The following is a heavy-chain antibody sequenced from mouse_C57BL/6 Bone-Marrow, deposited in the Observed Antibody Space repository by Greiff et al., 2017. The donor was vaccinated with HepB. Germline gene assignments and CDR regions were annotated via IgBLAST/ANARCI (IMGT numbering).Heavy chain of an antibody. V-gene: IGHV1-7*01. D-gene: IGHD2-5*01. Sequence: QVQLKESGAELAKPGASVKLSCKASGYTFTSYWMHWVKQRPGQGLEWIGYITPSSGYTKYNQKFQDKATLTTDKSSSTAYMQLSSLTDEESAVYYCARGGLYYSNSLAMDYWGQGTSVTVSS. CDR3: ARGGLYYSNSLAMDY. CDR2: ITPSSGYT. J-gene: IGHJ4*01. CDR1: GYTFTSYW.